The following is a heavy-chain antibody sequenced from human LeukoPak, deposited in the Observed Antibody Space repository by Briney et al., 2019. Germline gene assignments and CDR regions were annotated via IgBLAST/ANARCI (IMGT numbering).Heavy chain of an antibody. J-gene: IGHJ6*03. CDR2: IIPIFGTA. V-gene: IGHV1-69*05. D-gene: IGHD3-3*01. Sequence: ASVKVSCKASGGTFSSYAISWVRQAPGQGLEWMGGIIPIFGTANYAQKLQGRVTITTDESTSTAYMELSSLRSEDTAVYYCARAPQAYYDFWSGSRLDKNYYYYYYMDVWGKGTTVTVSS. CDR3: ARAPQAYYDFWSGSRLDKNYYYYYYMDV. CDR1: GGTFSSYA.